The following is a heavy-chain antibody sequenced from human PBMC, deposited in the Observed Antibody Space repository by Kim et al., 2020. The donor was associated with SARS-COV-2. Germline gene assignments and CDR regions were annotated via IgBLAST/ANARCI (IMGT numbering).Heavy chain of an antibody. CDR2: IWYDGSNK. V-gene: IGHV3-33*01. Sequence: GGSLRLSCAASGFTFSSYGMHWVRQAPGKGLEWVAVIWYDGSNKYYADSVKGRFTISRDNSKNTLYLQMNSLRAEDTAVYYCARGGYSRFDPPYYYGMDVWGQGTTVTVSS. D-gene: IGHD3-10*02. J-gene: IGHJ6*02. CDR3: ARGGYSRFDPPYYYGMDV. CDR1: GFTFSSYG.